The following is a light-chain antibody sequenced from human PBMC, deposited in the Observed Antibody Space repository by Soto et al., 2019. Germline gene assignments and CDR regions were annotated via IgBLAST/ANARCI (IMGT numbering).Light chain of an antibody. Sequence: QSVLTQPPSASGTPGQSVTISCSGSSSNIGGTYVSWFQQVPGTAPKLLIYRSNQRPSGVPERFSGSKSGTSASLAISGLRSEDEADYYCASWVGSLSRWVFGGGTKLTVL. V-gene: IGLV1-47*01. CDR3: ASWVGSLSRWV. CDR2: RSN. CDR1: SSNIGGTY. J-gene: IGLJ3*02.